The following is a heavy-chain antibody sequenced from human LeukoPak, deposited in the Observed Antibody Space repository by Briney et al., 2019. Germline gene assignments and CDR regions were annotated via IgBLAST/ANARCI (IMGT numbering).Heavy chain of an antibody. CDR2: IYTSGST. CDR1: GGSISSGSYY. Sequence: PSETLSLTCTVSGGSISSGSYYWSWIRQPAGKGLEWIGRIYTSGSTNYNPSLKSRVTISVDTSKNQFSLKLSSVTAADTAVYYCARDLSSGSSNDWFDPWGQGTLVTVSS. J-gene: IGHJ5*02. CDR3: ARDLSSGSSNDWFDP. V-gene: IGHV4-61*02. D-gene: IGHD6-13*01.